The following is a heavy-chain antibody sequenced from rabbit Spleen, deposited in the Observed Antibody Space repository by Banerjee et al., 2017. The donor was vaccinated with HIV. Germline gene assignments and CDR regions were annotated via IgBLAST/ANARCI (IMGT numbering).Heavy chain of an antibody. CDR3: ARDLVGVIGWNFYL. Sequence: QQQLVESGGGLVKPGASLTLTCKASGFSFGDVDVMCWVRQAPGKGLEWIACIYTGNSKTYYASWAKGRFTISRTSSTTVTLRMTSLTAADRATYFCARDLVGVIGWNFYLWGQGTLVTVS. V-gene: IGHV1S45*01. D-gene: IGHD1-1*01. CDR2: IYTGNSKT. J-gene: IGHJ4*01. CDR1: GFSFGDVDV.